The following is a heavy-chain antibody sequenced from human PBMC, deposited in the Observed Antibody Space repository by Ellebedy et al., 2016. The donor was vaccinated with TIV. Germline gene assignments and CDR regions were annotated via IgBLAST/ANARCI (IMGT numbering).Heavy chain of an antibody. CDR3: AKDAGRESYYPFLSYQFDH. Sequence: GESLKISCAASGFTFDAYGMHWVRQAPGKGLEWVAGISYDGDNTNYGDSMKGRLTVSRDNSKSTLYLHMNSLRTEDTAVYYCAKDAGRESYYPFLSYQFDHWGRGILVTVSS. J-gene: IGHJ4*02. D-gene: IGHD3-22*01. V-gene: IGHV3-30*18. CDR1: GFTFDAYG. CDR2: ISYDGDNT.